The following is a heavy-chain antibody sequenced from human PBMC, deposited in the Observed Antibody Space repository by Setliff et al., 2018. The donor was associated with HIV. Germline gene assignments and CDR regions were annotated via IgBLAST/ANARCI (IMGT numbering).Heavy chain of an antibody. CDR1: GHTLTELS. V-gene: IGHV1-24*01. J-gene: IGHJ4*02. CDR3: ATHRWYSGSYLRDY. Sequence: ASVKVSCKVSGHTLTELSMHWVRRAPGKGLEWMGGFDPEKSEKIYAQKLQGRVTMTEDTSTDTAYMELRSLRSEDTAVYYCATHRWYSGSYLRDYWGQGTLVTVS. CDR2: FDPEKSEK. D-gene: IGHD1-26*01.